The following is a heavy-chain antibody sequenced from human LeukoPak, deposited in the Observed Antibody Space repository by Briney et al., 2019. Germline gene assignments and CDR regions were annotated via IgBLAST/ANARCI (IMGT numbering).Heavy chain of an antibody. D-gene: IGHD3-22*01. J-gene: IGHJ4*02. V-gene: IGHV1-58*02. CDR3: AAAIPSGDSSGYYFDY. CDR1: GFTFTSSA. CDR2: IVVGSGNT. Sequence: GASVKVPCKASGFTFTSSAMQWVRQARGQRLEWIGWIVVGSGNTNYAQKFQERVTITRDMSTSTAYMELSSLRSEDTAVYYCAAAIPSGDSSGYYFDYWGQGTLVTVSS.